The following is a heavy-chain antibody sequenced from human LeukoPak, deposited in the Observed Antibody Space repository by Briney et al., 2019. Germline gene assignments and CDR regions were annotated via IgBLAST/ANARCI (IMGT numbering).Heavy chain of an antibody. CDR3: AREQFSHTSNYFDN. D-gene: IGHD5-24*01. Sequence: GGSLRLSCAASGFTFSTYWMHWVRQVPGRGLEWVSLISGDGVSSFYADSVRGRFTISRDNNNNSLSLQMHSLTAEDTAFYYCAREQFSHTSNYFDNWGQGILVTVSS. CDR1: GFTFSTYW. J-gene: IGHJ4*02. V-gene: IGHV3-43*02. CDR2: ISGDGVSS.